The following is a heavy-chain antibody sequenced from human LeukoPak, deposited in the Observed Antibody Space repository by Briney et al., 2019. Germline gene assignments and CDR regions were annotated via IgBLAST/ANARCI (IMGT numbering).Heavy chain of an antibody. Sequence: GASVKVSCKVSGYIFTSYGISWVRQAPGQGLEWMGWISGYKGNTNYAQKFQGRVTMTPETSTSTAYMELRSLRSDDTAVYFCAREDSSGWYYFDYWGQGTLVTVSS. CDR1: GYIFTSYG. V-gene: IGHV1-18*04. J-gene: IGHJ4*02. CDR2: ISGYKGNT. D-gene: IGHD6-19*01. CDR3: AREDSSGWYYFDY.